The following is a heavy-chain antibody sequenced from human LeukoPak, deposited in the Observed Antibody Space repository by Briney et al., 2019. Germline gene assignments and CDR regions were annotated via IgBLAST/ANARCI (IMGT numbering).Heavy chain of an antibody. D-gene: IGHD3-22*01. V-gene: IGHV3-23*01. J-gene: IGHJ3*02. CDR2: VSGTGDRT. Sequence: PGESLRLSCAASGFSFSSYAINWVRQAPGKGLEWVSGVSGTGDRTYYADSVKGRFTISRDNSKNTMYLQMNSLRAEDTAVYYCAKARLVTMVVVRDAFDIWGQGTMVTVSS. CDR3: AKARLVTMVVVRDAFDI. CDR1: GFSFSSYA.